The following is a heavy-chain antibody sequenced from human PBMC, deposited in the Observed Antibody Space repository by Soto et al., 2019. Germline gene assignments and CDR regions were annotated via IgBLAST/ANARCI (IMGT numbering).Heavy chain of an antibody. CDR3: ARERTGTTSMDV. V-gene: IGHV1-8*01. CDR2: MNPNSGNT. CDR1: GYTFTSYD. J-gene: IGHJ6*02. D-gene: IGHD1-1*01. Sequence: QVQLVQSGAEVKKPGASVKVSCKASGYTFTSYDINWVRQATGQGLEWMGWMNPNSGNTGYAQKSXGXXTMTRNTSISTAYMELSSLRSEDTAVYYCARERTGTTSMDVWGQGTTVTVSS.